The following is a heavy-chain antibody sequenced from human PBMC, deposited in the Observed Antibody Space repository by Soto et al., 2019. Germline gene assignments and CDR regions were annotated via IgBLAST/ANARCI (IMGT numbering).Heavy chain of an antibody. CDR2: ITPGFGTA. J-gene: IGHJ5*02. Sequence: QVQLVQSGAEVKKPGSSVKVSCKASADTFNSYSLSWLRQAPGKRLEWMGGITPGFGTADYAQSFEDRLTITADDSKSTVYMELSRLRSDDTAVYYCARSLEGTTVTNWFDPWGQGALVTVSS. CDR1: ADTFNSYS. D-gene: IGHD4-17*01. CDR3: ARSLEGTTVTNWFDP. V-gene: IGHV1-69*01.